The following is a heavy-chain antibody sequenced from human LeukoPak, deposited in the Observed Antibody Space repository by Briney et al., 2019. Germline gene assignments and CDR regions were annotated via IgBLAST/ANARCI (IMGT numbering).Heavy chain of an antibody. D-gene: IGHD1-26*01. V-gene: IGHV4-31*03. CDR2: IYYSGST. Sequence: PSETLSLTCTVSGGSISSGGYYWSWIRQHPGKGLEWIGYIYYSGSTYYNPSLKSRVTISVDTSKNQFSLKLSSVTAADTAVYYCARGGPRRSPKTVGATHLALDYWGQGTLVTVSS. J-gene: IGHJ4*02. CDR1: GGSISSGGYY. CDR3: ARGGPRRSPKTVGATHLALDY.